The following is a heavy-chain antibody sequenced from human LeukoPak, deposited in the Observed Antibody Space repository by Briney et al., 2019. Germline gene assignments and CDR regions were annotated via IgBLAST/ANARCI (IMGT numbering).Heavy chain of an antibody. D-gene: IGHD3-10*01. V-gene: IGHV3-11*01. CDR1: GFTFSDYY. CDR3: ARVGWFGELLYFQH. Sequence: GGSLRLSCAASGFTFSDYYMSWIRQAPGKGLEWVSYISSSGSTIYYADSVKGRFTISRDNAKNSLYLQKNSLRAEDTAVYYCARVGWFGELLYFQHWGQGTLVTVSS. CDR2: ISSSGSTI. J-gene: IGHJ1*01.